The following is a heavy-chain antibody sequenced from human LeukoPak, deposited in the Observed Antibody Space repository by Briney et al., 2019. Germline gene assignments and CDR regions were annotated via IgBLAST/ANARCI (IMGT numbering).Heavy chain of an antibody. CDR3: ARLGYCSSTSCYTGGFDP. V-gene: IGHV1-69*04. J-gene: IGHJ5*02. Sequence: SVKVSCKASGGTFSSYAISWVRQAPGQGLERMGRIIPILGIANYVQKFQGRVTITADKSTSTAYMELSSLRSEDTAVYYCARLGYCSSTSCYTGGFDPWGQGTLVTVSS. CDR1: GGTFSSYA. D-gene: IGHD2-2*02. CDR2: IIPILGIA.